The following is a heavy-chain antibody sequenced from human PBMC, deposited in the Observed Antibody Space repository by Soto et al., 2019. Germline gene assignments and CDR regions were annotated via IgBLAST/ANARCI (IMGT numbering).Heavy chain of an antibody. CDR2: TYYRSKWYN. Sequence: SQTLSLTCAISGDSVSSNSAAWNWIRQSPSRGLEWLGGTYYRSKWYNDYAVSVKSRITINPDTSKNQFSLQLNSVTPEDTAVYYCARLYCSSTSCYGYNWFDPWGQGTLVTVSS. J-gene: IGHJ5*02. D-gene: IGHD2-2*01. CDR3: ARLYCSSTSCYGYNWFDP. CDR1: GDSVSSNSAA. V-gene: IGHV6-1*01.